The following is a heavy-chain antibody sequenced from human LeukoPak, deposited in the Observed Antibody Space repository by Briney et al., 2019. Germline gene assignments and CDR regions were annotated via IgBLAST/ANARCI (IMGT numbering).Heavy chain of an antibody. D-gene: IGHD1-1*01. CDR2: INSDGSST. CDR3: ARQMTTTRLLDS. V-gene: IGHV3-74*01. Sequence: QSGGSLRLSCAASGFTFSSYWMHWVRQAPGKGLVWVSRINSDGSSTSYADSVKGRFTISRDNSKSTLFLQMNTLRADDTAVYFCARQMTTTRLLDSWGQGTLVTVSS. CDR1: GFTFSSYW. J-gene: IGHJ4*02.